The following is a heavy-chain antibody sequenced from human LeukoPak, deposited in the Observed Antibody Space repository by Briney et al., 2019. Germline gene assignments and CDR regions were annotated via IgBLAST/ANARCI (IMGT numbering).Heavy chain of an antibody. Sequence: GGSLRLSCAASGFTFSSYWMHWVRQAPGKGLVWVSRIKSDGKTNYADSVKGRFTISRDNAKNTVSLQMNSLRAEDTVVYYCARAPSEIGGYYPEYFRHWGQGTLVTVSS. CDR2: IKSDGKT. J-gene: IGHJ1*01. V-gene: IGHV3-74*01. D-gene: IGHD3-22*01. CDR1: GFTFSSYW. CDR3: ARAPSEIGGYYPEYFRH.